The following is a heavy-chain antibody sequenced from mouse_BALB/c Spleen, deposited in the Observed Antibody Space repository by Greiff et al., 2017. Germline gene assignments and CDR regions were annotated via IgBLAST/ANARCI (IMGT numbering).Heavy chain of an antibody. CDR3: ARGYYDYDAY. Sequence: VQLQQSGAELAKPGASVKMSCKASGYTFTSYWMHWVKQRPGQGLEWIGYINPSTGYTEYNQKFKDKATLTADKSSSTAYMQLSSLTSEDSAVYYCARGYYDYDAYWGQGTLVTVSA. CDR1: GYTFTSYW. CDR2: INPSTGYT. J-gene: IGHJ3*01. V-gene: IGHV1-7*01. D-gene: IGHD2-4*01.